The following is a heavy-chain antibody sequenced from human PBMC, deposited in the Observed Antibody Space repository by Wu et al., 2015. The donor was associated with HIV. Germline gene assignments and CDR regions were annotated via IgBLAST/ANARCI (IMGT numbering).Heavy chain of an antibody. Sequence: QVQLVQSGGDVKKPGASVKVACKASGFNLNSYGIHWVRQAPGQGLEWMGWISGYNGNTKYGQKFQGRVTMTADTSTNTVYMELRSLRSDDTAMYYCARDPRLRITMIVGAAFAWFDPWGQGPWSPSPQ. V-gene: IGHV1-18*04. D-gene: IGHD3-22*01. CDR2: ISGYNGNT. J-gene: IGHJ5*02. CDR3: ARDPRLRITMIVGAAFAWFDP. CDR1: GFNLNSYG.